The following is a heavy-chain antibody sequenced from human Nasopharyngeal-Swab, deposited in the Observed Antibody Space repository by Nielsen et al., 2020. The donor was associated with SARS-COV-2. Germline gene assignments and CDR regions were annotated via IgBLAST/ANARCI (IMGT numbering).Heavy chain of an antibody. Sequence: GESLKISCAASGFTFSSYWMSWVRQAPGKGLEWVAVISHDGSRKYYADSVKGRFTISRDNSKNTLYLQMNSLRAEDTAVYYCARRGSSDPFDSWGQGTLVTVSS. CDR1: GFTFSSYW. J-gene: IGHJ4*02. D-gene: IGHD6-6*01. CDR2: ISHDGSRK. V-gene: IGHV3-30*03. CDR3: ARRGSSDPFDS.